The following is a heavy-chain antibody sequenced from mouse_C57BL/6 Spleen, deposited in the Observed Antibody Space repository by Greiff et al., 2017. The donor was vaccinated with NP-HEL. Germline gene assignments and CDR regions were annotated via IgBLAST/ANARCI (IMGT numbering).Heavy chain of an antibody. V-gene: IGHV1-15*01. J-gene: IGHJ3*01. CDR1: GYTFTDYE. CDR2: IDPETGGT. CDR3: TRSDTTVVAPFAY. Sequence: VQLVESGAELVRPGASVTLSCKASGYTFTDYEMHWVKQTPVHGLEWIGAIDPETGGTAYNQKFKGKAILTADKSSSTAYMELRSLTSEDFAVYYCTRSDTTVVAPFAYWGQGTLVTVSA. D-gene: IGHD1-1*01.